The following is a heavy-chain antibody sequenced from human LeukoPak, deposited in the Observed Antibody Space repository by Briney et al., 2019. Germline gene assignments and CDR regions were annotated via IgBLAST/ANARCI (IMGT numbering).Heavy chain of an antibody. J-gene: IGHJ4*02. Sequence: GGSLRLSCAASGFTFSNYAMHWVRQAPGKGLEWVSLISSGGTYEYYADSVKGRFTISRDNSKNTLYLQMNSLRAEDTAVYYCARKSSSLRGGVFDYWGQGTLVTVSS. CDR2: ISSGGTYE. D-gene: IGHD6-13*01. V-gene: IGHV3-30*01. CDR1: GFTFSNYA. CDR3: ARKSSSLRGGVFDY.